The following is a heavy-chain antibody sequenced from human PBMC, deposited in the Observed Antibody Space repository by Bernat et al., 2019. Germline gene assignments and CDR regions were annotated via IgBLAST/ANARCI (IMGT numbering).Heavy chain of an antibody. D-gene: IGHD3-22*01. CDR3: ARERLTYYYDSSGYQY. CDR1: GFTFSSYG. CDR2: IWYDGSNK. V-gene: IGHV3-33*08. J-gene: IGHJ4*02. Sequence: QVQLVESGGGVVQPGRSLRLSCAASGFTFSSYGMHWVRQAPGKGLEWVAVIWYDGSNKYYADSVKGRFTISRDNSKNTLYLQMNSLRAEDTAVYYCARERLTYYYDSSGYQYWGQGTLVTVSS.